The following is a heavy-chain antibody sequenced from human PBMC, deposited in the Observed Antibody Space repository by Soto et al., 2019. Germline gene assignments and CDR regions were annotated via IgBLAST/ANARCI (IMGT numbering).Heavy chain of an antibody. J-gene: IGHJ4*02. D-gene: IGHD2-15*01. CDR3: ARQVLWSRYFDY. CDR1: GFIFSNYV. Sequence: QVQLVESGGGVVQPGRSLRLSCAASGFIFSNYVMYWVRQAPGKGLEWVSFMSYDGTTKYYADSVKGRFTISRDNSKNPLYLQMNSLRPEDTAVYYSARQVLWSRYFDYWGQGTLVTVSS. CDR2: MSYDGTTK. V-gene: IGHV3-30-3*01.